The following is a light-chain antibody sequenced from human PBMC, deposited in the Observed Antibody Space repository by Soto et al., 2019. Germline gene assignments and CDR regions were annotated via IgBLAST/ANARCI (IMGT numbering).Light chain of an antibody. CDR1: TSDVGSYNL. Sequence: QSVLTQPASVSGSPGQSITISCTGTTSDVGSYNLVSWYQQHPGKAPKLIIYEVSERPSGVSTRFSGSKSGNMASLTISGLQAEDEAEYYCCSYATPRQFGGGTKLTVL. CDR2: EVS. J-gene: IGLJ2*01. V-gene: IGLV2-23*02. CDR3: CSYATPRQ.